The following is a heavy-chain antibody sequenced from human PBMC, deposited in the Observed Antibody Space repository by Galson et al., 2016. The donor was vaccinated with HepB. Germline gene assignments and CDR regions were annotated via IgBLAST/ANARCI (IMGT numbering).Heavy chain of an antibody. D-gene: IGHD6-6*01. V-gene: IGHV3-7*01. J-gene: IGHJ4*02. Sequence: SLRLSCAASGFTFSNYWMSWVRQAPGKGLEWVANINQDGSPKSYADSVKGRFTVSRDNAKNSLSLQMTSLRAEDTAVYYCARDSSPLTPPPRMYIAARNPFDSWGQGTLVTVSS. CDR3: ARDSSPLTPPPRMYIAARNPFDS. CDR1: GFTFSNYW. CDR2: INQDGSPK.